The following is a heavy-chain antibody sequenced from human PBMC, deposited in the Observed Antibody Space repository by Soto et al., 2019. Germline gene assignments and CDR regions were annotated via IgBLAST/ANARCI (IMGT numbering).Heavy chain of an antibody. D-gene: IGHD3-10*01. Sequence: QPGGSLRLSCAASGFTVRSNYMSWVRQAPGKGLEWVSVIYNAGSTYYADSVKGRFTISRDNSKKTLYLQMNSLRAEDTAVYYCARDSPLTSGMVHWGQGTLVTVSS. J-gene: IGHJ4*02. CDR3: ARDSPLTSGMVH. CDR1: GFTVRSNY. CDR2: IYNAGST. V-gene: IGHV3-53*01.